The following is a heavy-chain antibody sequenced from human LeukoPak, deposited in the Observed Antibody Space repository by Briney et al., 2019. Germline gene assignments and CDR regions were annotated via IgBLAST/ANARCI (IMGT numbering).Heavy chain of an antibody. CDR2: TNPSGGST. V-gene: IGHV1-46*01. J-gene: IGHJ4*02. D-gene: IGHD1-1*01. CDR1: GYTFTSYY. CDR3: ARDNPERPFDY. Sequence: ASVKVSCKASGYTFTSYYMHWVRQAPGQGLGWMGITNPSGGSTSYAQKFQGRVTMTRDTSTSTVYMELSSLRSEDTAVYYCARDNPERPFDYWGQGTLVTVSS.